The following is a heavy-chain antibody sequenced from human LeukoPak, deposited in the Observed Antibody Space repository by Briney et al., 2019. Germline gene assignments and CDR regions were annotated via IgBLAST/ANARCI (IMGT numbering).Heavy chain of an antibody. CDR2: INPNSGGT. D-gene: IGHD4-17*01. V-gene: IGHV1-2*02. CDR1: GYTFTSYY. CDR3: ARDRSYDYGGKRYYYYMDV. Sequence: ASVKVSCKASGYTFTSYYMHWVRQAPGQGLEWMGWINPNSGGTNYAQKFQGRVTMTRDTSISTAYMELSRLRSDDTAVYYCARDRSYDYGGKRYYYYMDVWGKGTTVTVS. J-gene: IGHJ6*03.